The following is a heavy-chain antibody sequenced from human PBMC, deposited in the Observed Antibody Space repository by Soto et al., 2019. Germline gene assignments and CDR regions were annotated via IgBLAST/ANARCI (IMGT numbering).Heavy chain of an antibody. CDR1: GGSISSSSYY. D-gene: IGHD3-3*01. CDR2: IYYSGST. Sequence: QLQLQESGPGLVKPSETLSLTCTVSGGSISSSSYYWGWIRQPPGKGLEWIGSIYYSGSTYYNPSLKSRVTISVDTSKNQFSLKLSSVTAADAAVYYCARRAQGITIFGVVIMGPFDPWGQGTLVTVSS. V-gene: IGHV4-39*01. J-gene: IGHJ5*02. CDR3: ARRAQGITIFGVVIMGPFDP.